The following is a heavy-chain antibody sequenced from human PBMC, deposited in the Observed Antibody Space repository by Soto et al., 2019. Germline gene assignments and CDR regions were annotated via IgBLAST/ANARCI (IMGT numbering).Heavy chain of an antibody. CDR1: GFAFRTYT. V-gene: IGHV3-21*01. Sequence: EVQLEESGEGLVKPGGSLRLSCAASGFAFRTYTMNWVRQAPGKGLEWVSSISATGVYIYFADSVKGRFTISRDNDNNSLFLQMNSLRVEDTAVYYCTRDEIKWLGENGRGYKMDVWGQGTTVTVFS. CDR2: ISATGVYI. CDR3: TRDEIKWLGENGRGYKMDV. D-gene: IGHD3-10*01. J-gene: IGHJ6*02.